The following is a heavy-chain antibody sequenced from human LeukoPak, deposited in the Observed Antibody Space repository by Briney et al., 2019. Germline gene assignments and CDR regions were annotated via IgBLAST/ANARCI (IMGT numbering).Heavy chain of an antibody. V-gene: IGHV4-34*01. J-gene: IGHJ4*02. CDR2: INHSGSA. CDR3: ARGQGTVTTH. CDR1: GFTFSSYS. D-gene: IGHD4-17*01. Sequence: KPGGSLRLSCAASGFTFSSYSMTWVRQAPGKGLEWVGEINHSGSANYNPSLKSRVAISLDTSKNQFSLKLSSVTAADTAVYYCARGQGTVTTHWGQGTLVTVSS.